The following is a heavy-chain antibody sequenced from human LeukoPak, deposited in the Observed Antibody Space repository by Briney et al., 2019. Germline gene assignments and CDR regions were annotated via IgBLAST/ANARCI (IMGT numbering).Heavy chain of an antibody. CDR3: ASGGALEGYCSSTSCSGDY. CDR2: MNPNSGNT. V-gene: IGHV1-8*01. D-gene: IGHD2-2*01. Sequence: ASVKVSCKASGYTFTSYDIHWVRQATGQGLEWMGWMNPNSGNTGYAQKFQGRVTMTRNTSISTAYMELSSLRSEDTAVYYCASGGALEGYCSSTSCSGDYWGQGTLVTVSS. J-gene: IGHJ4*02. CDR1: GYTFTSYD.